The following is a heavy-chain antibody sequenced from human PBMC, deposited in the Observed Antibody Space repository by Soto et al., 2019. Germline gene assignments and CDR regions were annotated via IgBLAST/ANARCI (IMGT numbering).Heavy chain of an antibody. CDR2: IGSGGDT. CDR1: GFTLSSYD. CDR3: TRKTPPTGMEV. J-gene: IGHJ6*02. D-gene: IGHD3-9*01. Sequence: EVQLVESGGGLVQPGGSLRLSCAASGFTLSSYDIHWVRQATGEGLAWVSCIGSGGDTHSADSVKGRFIISREDGKNSFYLQMNEMRVRDTALYYCTRKTPPTGMEVWGQGSTVTVSS. V-gene: IGHV3-13*01.